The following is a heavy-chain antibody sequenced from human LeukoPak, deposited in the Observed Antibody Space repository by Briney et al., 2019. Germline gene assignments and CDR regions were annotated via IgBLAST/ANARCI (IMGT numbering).Heavy chain of an antibody. D-gene: IGHD3-10*01. CDR1: GGSISSSSYY. V-gene: IGHV4-39*07. CDR2: IYHSGST. J-gene: IGHJ4*02. Sequence: KPSETLSLTCTVSGGSISSSSYYWGWIRQPPGKGLEWIGSIYHSGSTYYNPSLKSRVTISVDTSKNQFSLKLSSVTAADTAVYYCARYLGSYRNGLDYWGQGTLVTVSS. CDR3: ARYLGSYRNGLDY.